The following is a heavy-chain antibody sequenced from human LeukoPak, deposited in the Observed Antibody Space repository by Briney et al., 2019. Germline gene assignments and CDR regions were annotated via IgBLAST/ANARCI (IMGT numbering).Heavy chain of an antibody. Sequence: GESLKISCKGSGYSFTSYWIGWVRQMPGKGLEWMGIIYPGDSDTRYSPSFQGQVTISADKSINTAYLQWSSLRASDTAMYYCARHAKAYGSSCDYWGQGTLVTVSS. CDR1: GYSFTSYW. D-gene: IGHD6-13*01. CDR2: IYPGDSDT. CDR3: ARHAKAYGSSCDY. J-gene: IGHJ4*02. V-gene: IGHV5-51*01.